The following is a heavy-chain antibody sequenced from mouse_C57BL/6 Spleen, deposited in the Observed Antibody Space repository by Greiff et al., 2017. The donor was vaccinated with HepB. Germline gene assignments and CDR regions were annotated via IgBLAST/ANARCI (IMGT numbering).Heavy chain of an antibody. V-gene: IGHV1-55*01. CDR1: GYTFTSYW. D-gene: IGHD1-1*01. Sequence: QVQLQQPGAELVKPGASVKMSCKASGYTFTSYWITWVKQRPGQGLEWIGDIYPGSGSTNYNEKFKSKATLTVDTSSSTAYMQLSSLTSEDSAVYYCARAPYYYGSSYGDYWGQGTTLTVSS. CDR2: IYPGSGST. J-gene: IGHJ2*01. CDR3: ARAPYYYGSSYGDY.